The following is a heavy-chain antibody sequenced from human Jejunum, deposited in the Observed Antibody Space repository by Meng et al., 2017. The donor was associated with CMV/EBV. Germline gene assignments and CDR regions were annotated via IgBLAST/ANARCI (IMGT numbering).Heavy chain of an antibody. CDR3: VRERDLIGD. CDR2: IYSKSNGGTT. V-gene: IGHV3-15*01. D-gene: IGHD2-8*01. J-gene: IGHJ4*02. Sequence: VVSGAGFVNPGGSFYCACAACGFICRTPWTRWVGQDPGKGMEWVGRIYSKSNGGTTLYPAPVKGRFTISRDDSKNTLYLQMNSLKIEDTAVYYCVRERDLIGDWGQGTLVTVSS. CDR1: GFICRTPW.